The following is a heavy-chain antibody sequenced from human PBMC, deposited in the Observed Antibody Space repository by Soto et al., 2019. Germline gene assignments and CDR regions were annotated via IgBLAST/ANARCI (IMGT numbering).Heavy chain of an antibody. J-gene: IGHJ6*02. CDR2: FFSYAER. D-gene: IGHD4-17*01. V-gene: IGHV2-26*01. CDR1: GFSLTNGRMG. CDR3: ARMDGDYNYYGLDV. Sequence: QVTLKESGPVLVKPTETLTLTCSVSGFSLTNGRMGVSWIRQPPGKAPEWLAHFFSYAERSYSTSMQSRLNMYKDSSGSQVVLTITNMAPADTATYFCARMDGDYNYYGLDVWGHGIAVTVSS.